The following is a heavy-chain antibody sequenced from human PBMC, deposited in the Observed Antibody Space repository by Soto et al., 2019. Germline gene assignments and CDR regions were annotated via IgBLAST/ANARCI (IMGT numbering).Heavy chain of an antibody. CDR2: IYYSGST. Sequence: SETLSLTCTVSGGSISSGGYYWSWIRQHPGKGLEWIGYIYYSGSTYYNPSLKSRVTISVDTSKNQFSLKLSSVTAADTAVYYCATRLIALDNNWFDPWGQGTLVTVSS. CDR3: ATRLIALDNNWFDP. D-gene: IGHD6-19*01. V-gene: IGHV4-31*03. J-gene: IGHJ5*02. CDR1: GGSISSGGYY.